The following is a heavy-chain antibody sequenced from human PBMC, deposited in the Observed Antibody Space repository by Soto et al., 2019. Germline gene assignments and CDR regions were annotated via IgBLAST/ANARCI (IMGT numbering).Heavy chain of an antibody. CDR2: ISYSGST. CDR3: ATMGTPATGLYFFDY. J-gene: IGHJ4*02. CDR1: GGSISSGNYY. D-gene: IGHD2-15*01. V-gene: IGHV4-30-4*01. Sequence: QVQLQESGPGLVKPSQTLSLTCTVSGGSISSGNYYWSWIRQPPGKGLEWIGFISYSGSTYYSTSLKSRVTISVDTSKGKFSLNLSFVTAADTAVYYCATMGTPATGLYFFDYWGQGSLVTVSS.